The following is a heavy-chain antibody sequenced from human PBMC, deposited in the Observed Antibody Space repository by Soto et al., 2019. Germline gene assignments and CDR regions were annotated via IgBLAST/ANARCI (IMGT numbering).Heavy chain of an antibody. CDR3: ARGLFEVYGGDLDY. J-gene: IGHJ4*02. D-gene: IGHD4-17*01. CDR2: IYYRVNT. Sequence: PSETLYLTCTVSGGSLSNHYWTWIRQSTGKGLEWIGSIYYRVNTNYNPSLDSRVTMTVDTSKNEFSLQLTSMTTADTAVYYCARGLFEVYGGDLDYWCQGTLVSVSS. CDR1: GGSLSNHY. V-gene: IGHV4-59*11.